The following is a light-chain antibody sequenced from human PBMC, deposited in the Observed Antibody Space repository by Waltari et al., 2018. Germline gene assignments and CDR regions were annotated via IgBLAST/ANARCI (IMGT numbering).Light chain of an antibody. CDR2: GKN. V-gene: IGLV3-19*01. CDR3: NSRDTNNHWV. CDR1: SPRSYF. J-gene: IGLJ3*02. Sequence: SSELTQDPAVSVALGQTVRNTCQGDSPRSYFASWYQQKPGQAPVLVMYGKNIRPSGIPDRISGSRSGNTASLTITGTQAEDEADYYCNSRDTNNHWVFGGGTKLTVL.